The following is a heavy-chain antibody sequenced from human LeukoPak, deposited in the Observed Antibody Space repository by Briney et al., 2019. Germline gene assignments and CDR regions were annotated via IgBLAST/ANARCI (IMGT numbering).Heavy chain of an antibody. J-gene: IGHJ4*02. D-gene: IGHD6-19*01. Sequence: GGSLRLSCAVSGFTFSDHFLDWVRQAPGKGLEWVGRSRNKAKSYATEYAASVKGRFTISRDDSKNSLYLQMSSLETEDTAVYYCVKVGSVSGSDYLDYWGQGTLVTVSS. CDR1: GFTFSDHF. CDR3: VKVGSVSGSDYLDY. CDR2: SRNKAKSYAT. V-gene: IGHV3-72*01.